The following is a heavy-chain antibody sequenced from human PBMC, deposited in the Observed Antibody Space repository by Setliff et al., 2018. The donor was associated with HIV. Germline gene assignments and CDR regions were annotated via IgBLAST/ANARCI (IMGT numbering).Heavy chain of an antibody. J-gene: IGHJ4*02. CDR1: GGSISNYD. D-gene: IGHD3-10*01. Sequence: SETLSLTCEVSGGSISNYDWSWIRQPAGKGLEWIGRIFSSGNTYYNPSLKSRVTMSVDTSKNQFSLKLTSVTAADTAVYYCTRHLPVYYGSCVSYYFDYWGQGTLVTVSS. CDR2: IFSSGNT. CDR3: TRHLPVYYGSCVSYYFDY. V-gene: IGHV4-4*07.